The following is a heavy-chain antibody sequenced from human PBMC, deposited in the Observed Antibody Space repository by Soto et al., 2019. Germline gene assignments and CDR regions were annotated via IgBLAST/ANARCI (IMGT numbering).Heavy chain of an antibody. CDR2: IYWNDDK. J-gene: IGHJ4*02. CDR1: GFSLSTSGLG. V-gene: IGHV2-5*01. Sequence: QITLKESGPTLVRPTQPLTLTCTFSGFSLSTSGLGVGWIRQPPGKALEWLALIYWNDDKRYSPSLKARLTITKDTSKNQVFLTMTNMDPVDTATYYCAHRPSGWYLFDYWGQGTLVTVSS. D-gene: IGHD6-19*01. CDR3: AHRPSGWYLFDY.